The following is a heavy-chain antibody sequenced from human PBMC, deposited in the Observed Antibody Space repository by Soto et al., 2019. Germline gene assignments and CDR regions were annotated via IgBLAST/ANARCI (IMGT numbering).Heavy chain of an antibody. CDR1: GGSISSGDYY. V-gene: IGHV4-30-4*01. CDR3: ARGADHGNRLFDY. CDR2: IYYSGST. D-gene: IGHD6-25*01. Sequence: SQTLSLTCTVSGGSISSGDYYWSWIRQPPGKGLEWIGYIYYSGSTYYNPSLKSRVTISVDTSKNQFSLKLSSVTAADTAVYYCARGADHGNRLFDYWGQGTLVTVSS. J-gene: IGHJ4*02.